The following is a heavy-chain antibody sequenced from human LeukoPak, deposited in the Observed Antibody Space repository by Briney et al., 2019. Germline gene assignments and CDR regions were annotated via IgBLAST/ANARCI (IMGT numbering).Heavy chain of an antibody. CDR3: ARTLDLGELSLNYFDY. D-gene: IGHD3-16*02. CDR2: IIPILGTA. Sequence: SVKVSCKASGGTFSSYAISWVRQAPGRGLEWMGGIIPILGTANYAQKFQGRVTITANESTSTAYMELSSLRSEDTAVYYCARTLDLGELSLNYFDYWGQGTLVTVSS. J-gene: IGHJ4*02. V-gene: IGHV1-69*13. CDR1: GGTFSSYA.